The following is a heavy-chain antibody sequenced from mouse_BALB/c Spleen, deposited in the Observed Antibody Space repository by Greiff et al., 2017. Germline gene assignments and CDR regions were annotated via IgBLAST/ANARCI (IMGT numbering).Heavy chain of an antibody. Sequence: EVKLQESGPGLVKPSQTVSLTCTVTGISITTGNYRWSWIRQFPGNKLEWIGYIYYSGTITYNPSLTSRTTITRDTSKNQFFLEMNSLTAEDTATYYCARERYYGSPRYFDVWGAGTTVTVSS. CDR1: GISITTGNYR. V-gene: IGHV3-5*02. CDR3: ARERYYGSPRYFDV. J-gene: IGHJ1*01. D-gene: IGHD1-1*01. CDR2: IYYSGTI.